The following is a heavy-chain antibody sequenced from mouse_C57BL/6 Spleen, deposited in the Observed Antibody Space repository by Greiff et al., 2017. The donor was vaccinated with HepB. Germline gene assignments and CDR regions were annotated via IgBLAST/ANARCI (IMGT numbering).Heavy chain of an antibody. Sequence: EVKLVESGGGLVQPGGSMKLSCAASGFTFSDAWMDWVRQSPEKGLEGVAEIRNKANNHATYYAESVKGRFTISSDDSKSSVYLQMNSFRAEYTGIYYCSPNDGYVTGFAYWGQGTLVTVSA. CDR1: GFTFSDAW. V-gene: IGHV6-6*01. D-gene: IGHD2-3*01. J-gene: IGHJ3*01. CDR3: SPNDGYVTGFAY. CDR2: IRNKANNHAT.